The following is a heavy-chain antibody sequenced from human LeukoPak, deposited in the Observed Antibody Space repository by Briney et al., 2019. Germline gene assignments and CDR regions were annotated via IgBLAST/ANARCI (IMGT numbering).Heavy chain of an antibody. D-gene: IGHD6-13*01. J-gene: IGHJ5*02. CDR3: ARGAAALLFNWFDP. V-gene: IGHV3-74*01. CDR1: GFTFSSYS. CDR2: INHDGSST. Sequence: PGGSLRLSCAASGFTFSSYSMNWVRQAPGKGLVWVSRINHDGSSTNYADSVKGRFTISRDNAKNSLYLQMNSLRAEDTAVYYCARGAAALLFNWFDPWGQGTLVTVSS.